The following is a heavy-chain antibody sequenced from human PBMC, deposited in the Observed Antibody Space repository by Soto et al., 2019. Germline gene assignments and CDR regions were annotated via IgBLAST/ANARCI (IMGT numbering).Heavy chain of an antibody. J-gene: IGHJ4*02. CDR1: GFAFHRYG. D-gene: IGHD3-10*01. Sequence: QVQLVDSGGGVVQPGRSLRLSCAASGFAFHRYGIHWVRQAPGKGLEWVADIWYDGTTKSYADSVKGRFTVSIDDSENTVYLQMDSLRAGDTAVYYCARDGSGGDWRFFDYWGQGTLVTVSS. CDR2: IWYDGTTK. CDR3: ARDGSGGDWRFFDY. V-gene: IGHV3-33*01.